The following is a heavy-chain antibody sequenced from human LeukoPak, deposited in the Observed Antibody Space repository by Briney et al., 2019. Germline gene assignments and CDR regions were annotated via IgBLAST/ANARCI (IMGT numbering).Heavy chain of an antibody. V-gene: IGHV3-48*02. Sequence: GGSLRLSCAASGVTLGTYAMSWARQAPGKGLEWVSYISSSSSTIYYADSVKGRFTISRDNAKDSLYLQMNSLRDEDTAVYYCARDRGYYDSSGYYVWGQGTLVTVSS. CDR3: ARDRGYYDSSGYYV. CDR1: GVTLGTYA. J-gene: IGHJ4*02. CDR2: ISSSSSTI. D-gene: IGHD3-22*01.